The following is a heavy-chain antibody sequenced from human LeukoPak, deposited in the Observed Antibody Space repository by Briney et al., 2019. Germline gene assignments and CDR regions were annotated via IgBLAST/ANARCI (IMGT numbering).Heavy chain of an antibody. Sequence: GGSLRLSCAASGFTFSVSYMSWIRQTPGKGLEWLSFIGGSSENINYADSVKGRFIISRDNAKSSLYLQMNSLRAEDTAVYYCAREDWGAFDIWGQGTVVTVSS. J-gene: IGHJ3*02. CDR1: GFTFSVSY. CDR2: IGGSSENI. D-gene: IGHD3-16*01. CDR3: AREDWGAFDI. V-gene: IGHV3-11*05.